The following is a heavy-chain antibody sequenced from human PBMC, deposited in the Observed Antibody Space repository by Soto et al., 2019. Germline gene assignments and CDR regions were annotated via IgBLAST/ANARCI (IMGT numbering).Heavy chain of an antibody. V-gene: IGHV6-1*01. CDR2: TYYRSKWYN. CDR3: ARDHGYDQWDYYYYYMDV. CDR1: GDSVSSNSAA. Sequence: PSQTLSLTCAISGDSVSSNSAAWNWIRQSPSRGLEWLGRTYYRSKWYNDYAVSVKSRITINPDTSKNQFSLQLNSVTPEDTAVYCCARDHGYDQWDYYYYYMDVWGKGTTVTAP. J-gene: IGHJ6*03. D-gene: IGHD5-12*01.